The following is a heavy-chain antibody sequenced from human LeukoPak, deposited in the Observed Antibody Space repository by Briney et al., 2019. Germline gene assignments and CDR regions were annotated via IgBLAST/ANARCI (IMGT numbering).Heavy chain of an antibody. V-gene: IGHV3-30*02. Sequence: GGSLRLSCAASGFTFSSYGMHWVRQAPGKGLEWVAFIRYDGSNKYYADSVKGRFTISRDNSKNTLYLQMNSLRADDTAVYYCAKGVVVAAKTYYFDYWGQETLVTVSS. CDR3: AKGVVVAAKTYYFDY. D-gene: IGHD2-15*01. CDR1: GFTFSSYG. J-gene: IGHJ4*02. CDR2: IRYDGSNK.